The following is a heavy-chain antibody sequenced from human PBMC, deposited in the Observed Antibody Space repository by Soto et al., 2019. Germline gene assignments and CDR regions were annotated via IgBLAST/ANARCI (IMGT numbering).Heavy chain of an antibody. CDR2: IYYSGST. D-gene: IGHD3-3*01. CDR1: GGSISSYY. J-gene: IGHJ4*02. CDR3: ARRVKGFLDY. Sequence: SETLSLTCTVSGGSISSYYWSWIRQPPGKGLEWIGYIYYSGSTNYNPSLKSRVTISVDTSKNQFSLKLSSVTAADTAVYYCARRVKGFLDYWGQGTLVTVSS. V-gene: IGHV4-59*08.